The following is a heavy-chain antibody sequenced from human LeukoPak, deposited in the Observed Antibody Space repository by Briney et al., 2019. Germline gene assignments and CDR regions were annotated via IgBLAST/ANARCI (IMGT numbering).Heavy chain of an antibody. CDR3: AITPPYYDSSGYYDYWFDP. J-gene: IGHJ5*02. V-gene: IGHV1-69*06. D-gene: IGHD3-22*01. CDR1: GGTFSSYA. CDR2: IIPIFGTA. Sequence: GASVKVSCKASGGTFSSYAISWVRQAPGQGLEWMGGIIPIFGTANYAQKFQGRVTITADKSTSTAYMELSSLRSEDTAVYYCAITPPYYDSSGYYDYWFDPWGQGTLVTVSS.